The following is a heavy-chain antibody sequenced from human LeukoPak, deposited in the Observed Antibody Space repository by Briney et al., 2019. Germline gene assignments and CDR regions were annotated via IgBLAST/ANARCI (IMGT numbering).Heavy chain of an antibody. J-gene: IGHJ4*02. Sequence: GSLRLSCAASGFTFSSYEMNWVRPAPGKGLEWVSYISSSGSTIYYADSVKGRFTISRDNAKNSLYLQMNSLRAEDTAVYYCAREGGHSSGYHPPFDYWGQGTLVTVSS. CDR1: GFTFSSYE. V-gene: IGHV3-48*03. CDR2: ISSSGSTI. D-gene: IGHD3-22*01. CDR3: AREGGHSSGYHPPFDY.